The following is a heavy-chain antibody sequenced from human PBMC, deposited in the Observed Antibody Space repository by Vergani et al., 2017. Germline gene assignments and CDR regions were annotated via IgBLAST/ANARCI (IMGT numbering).Heavy chain of an antibody. CDR1: GFTFSAYW. Sequence: EVLLVESGGGLVQPGGSLRLSCAASGFTFSAYWMNWVRQAPGKGLEWVANIKQDGSEKYYVDSLKGRFTISRDNSQTTVFLQMNSLRADDSAVYYCTKAGQYDSDNFHDSWGQGALVTVAS. V-gene: IGHV3-7*01. D-gene: IGHD3-22*01. J-gene: IGHJ1*01. CDR2: IKQDGSEK. CDR3: TKAGQYDSDNFHDS.